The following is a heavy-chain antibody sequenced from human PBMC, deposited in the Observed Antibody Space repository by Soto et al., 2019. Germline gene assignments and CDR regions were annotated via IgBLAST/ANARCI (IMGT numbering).Heavy chain of an antibody. CDR2: ISSSSSYI. Sequence: GGSLRLSCAASGFIFSGSAIHWVRQASGKGLEWVSSISSSSSYIYYADSVKGRFTISRDNAKNSLYLQMNSLRAEDTAVYYCARDYAGKRIYYFDYWGQGTLVTVSS. CDR1: GFIFSGSA. V-gene: IGHV3-21*01. D-gene: IGHD3-16*01. CDR3: ARDYAGKRIYYFDY. J-gene: IGHJ4*02.